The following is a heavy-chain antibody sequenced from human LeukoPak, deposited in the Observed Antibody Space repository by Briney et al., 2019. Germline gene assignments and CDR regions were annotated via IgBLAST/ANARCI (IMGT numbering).Heavy chain of an antibody. CDR2: IYYSGST. V-gene: IGHV4-59*08. D-gene: IGHD3-10*01. J-gene: IGHJ4*02. Sequence: PSETPSLTCTVSGGSISSYYWSWIRQPPGKGLEWIGYIYYSGSTNYNPSLKSRVTISVDTSKNQFSLKLSSVTAADTAVYYCASSYYGSGSYPYWGQGTLVTVSS. CDR1: GGSISSYY. CDR3: ASSYYGSGSYPY.